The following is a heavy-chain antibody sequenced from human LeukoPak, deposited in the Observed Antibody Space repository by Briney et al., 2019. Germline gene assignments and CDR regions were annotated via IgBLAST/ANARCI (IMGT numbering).Heavy chain of an antibody. CDR3: ARGGQLERRKVVAFDI. CDR2: IYYSGST. CDR1: GGSISSYY. D-gene: IGHD1-1*01. V-gene: IGHV4-59*01. Sequence: SETLSLTCTVSGGSISSYYWSWIRQPPGKGLEWIGYIYYSGSTNYNPSLKSRVTISVDTSKNQFSLKLSSVTAADTAVYYCARGGQLERRKVVAFDIWGQGTMVTVSS. J-gene: IGHJ3*02.